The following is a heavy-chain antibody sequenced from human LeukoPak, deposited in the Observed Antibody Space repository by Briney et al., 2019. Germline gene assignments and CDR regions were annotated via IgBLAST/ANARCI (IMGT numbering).Heavy chain of an antibody. CDR2: ISGSGGST. CDR3: AKDRISTSGTVDY. J-gene: IGHJ4*02. Sequence: GGSLRLSCAASGFTFSNYAMTWVRQGPGKGLEWVSTISGSGGSTYYADSVKGRFTISRDNSKNTLYLQMNSLRAEDTAIYYCAKDRISTSGTVDYWGQGTLVTVSS. CDR1: GFTFSNYA. V-gene: IGHV3-23*01. D-gene: IGHD6-13*01.